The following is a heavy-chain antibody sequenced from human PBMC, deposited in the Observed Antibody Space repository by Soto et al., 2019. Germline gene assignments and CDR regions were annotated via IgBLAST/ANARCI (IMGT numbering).Heavy chain of an antibody. CDR1: GGSFSGYY. J-gene: IGHJ5*02. V-gene: IGHV4-34*01. CDR3: ARGLRVYSYGLKGKRRTKNWFDP. CDR2: INHSGST. D-gene: IGHD5-18*01. Sequence: SETLSLTCAVYGGSFSGYYWSWIRQPPGKGLEWIGEINHSGSTNYNPSLKSRVTISVDTSKNQFSLKLSSVTAADTAVYYCARGLRVYSYGLKGKRRTKNWFDPWGQGTLVTVSS.